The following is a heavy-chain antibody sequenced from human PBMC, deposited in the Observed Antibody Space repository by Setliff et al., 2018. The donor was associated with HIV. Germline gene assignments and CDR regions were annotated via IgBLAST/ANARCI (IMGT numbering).Heavy chain of an antibody. V-gene: IGHV3-30*01. J-gene: IGHJ4*02. D-gene: IGHD3-10*01. CDR1: GFTFSSYA. CDR2: LSYDGGDR. CDR3: ARDVGPSMVRGVPSGY. Sequence: SLRLSCAASGFTFSSYAMHWVRQAPGKGLEWVAILSYDGGDRYYADSVKGRFTISRDNPKNTLYLQMNSLRPEDTAVYYCARDVGPSMVRGVPSGYWGQGTLVTVSS.